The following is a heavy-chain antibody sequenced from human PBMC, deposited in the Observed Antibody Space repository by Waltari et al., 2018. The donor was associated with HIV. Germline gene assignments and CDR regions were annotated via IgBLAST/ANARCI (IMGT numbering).Heavy chain of an antibody. Sequence: DVRLEESGGNLVQPGGSLRLSCAASGFTLRSYWMHWIRHVPGKGLVCVSQINTDGTETSYTDSVEGRFTISRDNTKNRLYLQMNSLRVEDSAIYYCARDLSTYGHEFDYWGQGTLVTVAS. J-gene: IGHJ4*02. CDR1: GFTLRSYW. D-gene: IGHD2-2*01. CDR3: ARDLSTYGHEFDY. CDR2: INTDGTET. V-gene: IGHV3-74*01.